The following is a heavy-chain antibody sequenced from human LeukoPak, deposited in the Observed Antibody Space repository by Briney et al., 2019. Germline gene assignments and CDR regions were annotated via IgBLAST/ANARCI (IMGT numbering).Heavy chain of an antibody. CDR2: IKQDGSQK. V-gene: IGHV3-7*01. CDR1: GVTFSNDW. J-gene: IGHJ3*02. D-gene: IGHD6-13*01. Sequence: GGSLRLSCATSGVTFSNDWMTWVRQAQGKGLEWVANIKQDGSQKNYVDSVKGRFTISRDNTKKSLFLQINSLRAEDTGIYYCARDTSPSSRSSYFDALDMWGQGTMVTVSS. CDR3: ARDTSPSSRSSYFDALDM.